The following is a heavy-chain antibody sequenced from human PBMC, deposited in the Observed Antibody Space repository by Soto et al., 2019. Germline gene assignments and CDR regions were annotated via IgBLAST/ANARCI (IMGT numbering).Heavy chain of an antibody. V-gene: IGHV1-69*13. CDR3: ARSAALVVTAGSFDY. CDR2: IIPIFGTA. CDR1: GGTFSSYA. J-gene: IGHJ4*02. Sequence: SVKVSCKASGGTFSSYAISWVRQAPGQGLEWMGGIIPIFGTANYARKFQGRVTITADESTSTAYMELSSLRSEDTAVYYCARSAALVVTAGSFDYWGKGTLVTVS. D-gene: IGHD2-21*02.